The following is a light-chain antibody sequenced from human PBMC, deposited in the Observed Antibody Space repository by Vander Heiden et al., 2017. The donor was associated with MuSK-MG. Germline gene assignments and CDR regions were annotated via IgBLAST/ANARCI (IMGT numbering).Light chain of an antibody. V-gene: IGKV2D-29*01. CDR2: EGS. CDR1: QGLLHSDGKTY. Sequence: DIVMTQTPLSLSVTPGQPASISCKSSQGLLHSDGKTYLYWYLQKPVQPPQLLIYEGSNRGSGVPDRFRGSGSGTDFTLKIIRGEAEDVGVYYCMQSIQLLGTFGQWTKLEIK. J-gene: IGKJ2*02. CDR3: MQSIQLLGT.